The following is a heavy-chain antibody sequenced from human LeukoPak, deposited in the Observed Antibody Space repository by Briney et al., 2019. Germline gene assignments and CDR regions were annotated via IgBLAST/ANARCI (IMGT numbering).Heavy chain of an antibody. J-gene: IGHJ4*02. CDR1: GYTFTNYG. D-gene: IGHD5-24*01. Sequence: ASVKVSCKASGYTFTNYGITWVRQAPGQGLEWMGWISGYQGSTKYAQNFQGRVTMTIDTSTNTAYMDLRSLRSDDTAIYFCARSYLGTITAGPFNYWGQGTLVAVSS. CDR2: ISGYQGST. CDR3: ARSYLGTITAGPFNY. V-gene: IGHV1-18*01.